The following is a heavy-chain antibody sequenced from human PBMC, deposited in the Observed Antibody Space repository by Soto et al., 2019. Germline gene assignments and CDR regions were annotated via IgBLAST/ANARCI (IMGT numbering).Heavy chain of an antibody. Sequence: SVKVSCKASGGTFSSYTISWVRQAPGQGLEWMGRIIPILGIANYAQKLQGRVTMTTDTSTSTAYMELRSLRSADTAVYYCARGIVGATTYDYWGQGTLVTVSP. CDR3: ARGIVGATTYDY. CDR1: GGTFSSYT. CDR2: IIPILGIA. D-gene: IGHD1-26*01. J-gene: IGHJ4*02. V-gene: IGHV1-69*02.